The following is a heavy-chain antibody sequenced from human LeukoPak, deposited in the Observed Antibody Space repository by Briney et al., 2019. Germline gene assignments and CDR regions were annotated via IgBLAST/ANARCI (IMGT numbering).Heavy chain of an antibody. V-gene: IGHV3-30-3*01. Sequence: GGSLRLSCAASGFTFSSYAMHWVRQAPGKGLEWAAVISYDGSNKYYADSVKGRFTISRDNSKNTLYLQMNSLRAEDTAVYYCARREEERLRPVGSFDYWGQGTLVTVSS. CDR3: ARREEERLRPVGSFDY. J-gene: IGHJ4*02. CDR1: GFTFSSYA. CDR2: ISYDGSNK. D-gene: IGHD1-26*01.